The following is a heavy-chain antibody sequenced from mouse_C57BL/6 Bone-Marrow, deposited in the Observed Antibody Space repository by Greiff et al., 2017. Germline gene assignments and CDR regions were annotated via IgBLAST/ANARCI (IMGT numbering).Heavy chain of an antibody. CDR1: GFTFTSYT. V-gene: IGHV5-9*01. CDR2: ICAGGGNT. CDR3: ARHHYYGSSYGYFDD. J-gene: IGHJ1*03. D-gene: IGHD1-1*01. Sequence: DVKLVESGAGLVKPGGSVKLSCAASGFTFTSYTMTWVRQSTEKRLEWVATICAGGGNTYYPDNVKGRFTISTDNSPSTLYLQVRSLRSEDTALYYGARHHYYGSSYGYFDDWGTGTTVTVSS.